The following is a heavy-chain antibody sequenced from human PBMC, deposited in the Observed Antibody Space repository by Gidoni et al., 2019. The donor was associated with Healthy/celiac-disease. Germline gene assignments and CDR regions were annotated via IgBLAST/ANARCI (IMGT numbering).Heavy chain of an antibody. V-gene: IGHV4-31*03. D-gene: IGHD3-10*01. CDR1: GGSIRRGGYS. CDR3: ARGVTMVRGVISPNRAFDI. J-gene: IGHJ3*02. CDR2: IYYSGST. Sequence: QVQLQESGPGLVKPSQTLSLTCTVSGGSIRRGGYSWSWIRQHPGKGLAWLGYIYYSGSTYYNPSLKSRVTISVDTSKNQFSLKLSSVTAADTAVYYCARGVTMVRGVISPNRAFDIWGQGTMVTVSS.